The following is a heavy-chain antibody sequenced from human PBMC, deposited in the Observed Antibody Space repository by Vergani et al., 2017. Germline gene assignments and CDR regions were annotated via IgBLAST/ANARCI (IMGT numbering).Heavy chain of an antibody. CDR3: AHAPQSMNAFDI. CDR1: GFSLSTSGVG. D-gene: IGHD6-6*01. V-gene: IGHV2-5*02. J-gene: IGHJ3*02. Sequence: QITLKESGPTLVKPTQTLTLTCTFSGFSLSTSGVGVGWIRQPPGKALELLALIYWDDDKRYSPSLKSRLTIPKDTSKNQVVLTMTNMDPVDTATYYCAHAPQSMNAFDIWGQGTMVTVSS. CDR2: IYWDDDK.